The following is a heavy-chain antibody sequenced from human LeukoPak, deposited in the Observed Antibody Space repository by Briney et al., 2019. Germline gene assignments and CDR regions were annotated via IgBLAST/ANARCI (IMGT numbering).Heavy chain of an antibody. Sequence: GGSLRLSCAASGFTFSSYWMNWVRQTPGKGLEWVANIKQDGGEKHYVDSVEGRFTISRDNAKNSLYLQMNSLRTEDTAVYYCARGDWLDYWGQGTLVTVPS. J-gene: IGHJ4*02. CDR3: ARGDWLDY. CDR2: IKQDGGEK. V-gene: IGHV3-7*01. D-gene: IGHD3/OR15-3a*01. CDR1: GFTFSSYW.